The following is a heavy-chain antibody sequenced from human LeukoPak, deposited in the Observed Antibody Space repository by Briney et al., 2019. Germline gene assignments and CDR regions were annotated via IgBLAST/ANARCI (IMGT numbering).Heavy chain of an antibody. J-gene: IGHJ3*02. CDR1: GSSIRSYY. CDR3: ARAGYYYDSGGYSHDAFDM. V-gene: IGHV4-59*12. CDR2: IYYSGST. D-gene: IGHD3-22*01. Sequence: SETLSLTCTVSGSSIRSYYWSWIRQPPGKGLEWIGYIYYSGSTNYNPSLKSRVTISVDTSKNQFSLKLSSVTAADTAVYYCARAGYYYDSGGYSHDAFDMWGQGTMVTVSS.